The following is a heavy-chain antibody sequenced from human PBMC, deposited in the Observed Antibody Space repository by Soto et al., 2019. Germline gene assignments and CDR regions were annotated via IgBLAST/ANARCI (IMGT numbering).Heavy chain of an antibody. CDR3: AKGASTTVFAFNDY. D-gene: IGHD4-17*01. J-gene: IGHJ4*02. V-gene: IGHV3-9*01. CDR1: GFTFDDYA. CDR2: ISWNSGNL. Sequence: EVQLVESGGGLVQPGRSLRLSCAASGFTFDDYAMHWVRQGPGKGLEWVSSISWNSGNLGYAYSVKGRFTISRDNAKNSLYLQMNSLRGEDTALYYCAKGASTTVFAFNDYWGQGTLVTVSS.